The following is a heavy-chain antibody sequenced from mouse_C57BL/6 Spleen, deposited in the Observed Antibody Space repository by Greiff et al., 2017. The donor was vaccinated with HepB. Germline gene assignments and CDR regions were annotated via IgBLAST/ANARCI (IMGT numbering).Heavy chain of an antibody. CDR1: GYAFSSSW. D-gene: IGHD1-1*01. Sequence: QVQLQQSGPELVKPGASVKISCKASGYAFSSSWMNWVKQRPGKGLEWIGRIYPGDGDTNYNGKFKGKATLTADKSSSTAYMQLSSLTSEDSAVYFCARELRYPHWYFDVWGTGTTVTVSS. CDR3: ARELRYPHWYFDV. V-gene: IGHV1-82*01. J-gene: IGHJ1*03. CDR2: IYPGDGDT.